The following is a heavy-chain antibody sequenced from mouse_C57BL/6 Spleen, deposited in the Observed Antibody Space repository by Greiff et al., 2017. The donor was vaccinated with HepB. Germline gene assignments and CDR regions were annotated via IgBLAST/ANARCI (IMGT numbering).Heavy chain of an antibody. D-gene: IGHD2-4*01. Sequence: EVQLQQSGPGLVKPSQSLSLTCSVPGYSITSGYYWNWIRQFPGNKLEWMGYISYDGSNNYNPSLKNRISITRDTSKNQFFLKLNSVTTEDTATYYCARAGVYYDYDGAWFAYWGQGTLVTVSA. V-gene: IGHV3-6*01. J-gene: IGHJ3*01. CDR1: GYSITSGYY. CDR3: ARAGVYYDYDGAWFAY. CDR2: ISYDGSN.